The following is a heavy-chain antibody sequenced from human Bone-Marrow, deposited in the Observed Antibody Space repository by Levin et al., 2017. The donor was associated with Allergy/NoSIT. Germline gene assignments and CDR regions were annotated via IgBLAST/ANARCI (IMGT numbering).Heavy chain of an antibody. CDR3: AKGRGSLDS. J-gene: IGHJ4*02. CDR1: GFTFNMYG. D-gene: IGHD6-13*01. Sequence: GGSLRLSCIASGFTFNMYGMNWVRQAPGKGLEWLAFMSFDETKTYHADSVKGRFTISRDNSKNTVYLQMNSLSVEDTAVYYCAKGRGSLDSWGQGTLVTVSS. CDR2: MSFDETKT. V-gene: IGHV3-30*18.